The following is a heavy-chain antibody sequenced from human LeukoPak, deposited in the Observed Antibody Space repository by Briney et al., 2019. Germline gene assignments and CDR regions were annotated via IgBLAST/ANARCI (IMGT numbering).Heavy chain of an antibody. J-gene: IGHJ4*02. V-gene: IGHV3-48*03. Sequence: QTGGSLRLSCAASGFTFSSYEMNWVRQAPGKGLEWVSYISGSGSSICYADSAKGRFTISRDNVKNSLYLQMDSRRAEDTAVYYCASPGEGYCNGGSCYYFYYWGQETLVTVSS. D-gene: IGHD2-15*01. CDR2: ISGSGSSI. CDR3: ASPGEGYCNGGSCYYFYY. CDR1: GFTFSSYE.